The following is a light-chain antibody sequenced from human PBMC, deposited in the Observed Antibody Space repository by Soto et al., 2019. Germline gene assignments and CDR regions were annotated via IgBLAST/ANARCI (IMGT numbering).Light chain of an antibody. J-gene: IGLJ1*01. CDR1: SSNIGAGYG. V-gene: IGLV1-40*01. CDR3: QSYDSSLSGYV. CDR2: GSS. Sequence: QSVLTQPPSVSGAPGQRVTISCTGSSSNIGAGYGVHWYQQLPGTAPKVLIYGSSYRPSGVPDRFSGSKSGTSASLAITGLQAEDEADYYCQSYDSSLSGYVFGTGTKSPS.